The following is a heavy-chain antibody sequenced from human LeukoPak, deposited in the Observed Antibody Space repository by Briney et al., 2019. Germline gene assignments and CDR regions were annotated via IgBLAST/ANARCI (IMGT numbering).Heavy chain of an antibody. D-gene: IGHD3-16*01. V-gene: IGHV1-69*06. Sequence: SVKVSCKASGYTFTSYGISWVRQAPGQGLEWMGGIIPIFGTANYAQKFQGRVTINADKSTSTAYMEMSSLRSEDTAVYYCARASLRPYYYMDVWGKGTTVTISS. CDR1: GYTFTSYG. CDR2: IIPIFGTA. J-gene: IGHJ6*03. CDR3: ARASLRPYYYMDV.